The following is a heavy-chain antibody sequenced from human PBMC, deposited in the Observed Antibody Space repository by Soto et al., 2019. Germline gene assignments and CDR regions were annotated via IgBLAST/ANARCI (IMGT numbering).Heavy chain of an antibody. CDR3: AKPWVPSIRDRPPRFDY. J-gene: IGHJ4*02. Sequence: PGGSLRLSCAASEFTFSTYAMTCVRQAPGRGLQWVATISDSGDITYYADSVKGRFTISRDNSRNTLYLQMNNLRAEDTALYYCAKPWVPSIRDRPPRFDYWGRGTLVTVSS. CDR2: ISDSGDIT. V-gene: IGHV3-23*01. CDR1: EFTFSTYA. D-gene: IGHD6-6*01.